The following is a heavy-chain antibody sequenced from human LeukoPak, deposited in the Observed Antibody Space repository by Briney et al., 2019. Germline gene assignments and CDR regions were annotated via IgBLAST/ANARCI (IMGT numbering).Heavy chain of an antibody. V-gene: IGHV3-23*01. CDR2: ISGSGGST. CDR3: AKVGSQVAGAFDI. D-gene: IGHD2-15*01. J-gene: IGHJ3*02. CDR1: GFTFSSYA. Sequence: GGSLTLSCAASGFTFSSYAMSWVRQDPGKGLEWVSAISGSGGSTYYAHSVKGRFTISRDNSKNTLYLQMNSLRAEDTAVYDCAKVGSQVAGAFDIWGQRTMVTVSS.